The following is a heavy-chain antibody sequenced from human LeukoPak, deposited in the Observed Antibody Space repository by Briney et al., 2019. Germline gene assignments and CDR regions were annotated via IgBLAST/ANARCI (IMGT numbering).Heavy chain of an antibody. V-gene: IGHV1-69*04. Sequence: SVKVSSKASGGTFIIYAISWVREGPGQGLGWMGRIIPILGIANYAQKFQGRVTITADKSTSTAYMELSSLRSEDTAVYYCARDPAGTPGDYWGQGTLVTVSS. CDR3: ARDPAGTPGDY. CDR1: GGTFIIYA. D-gene: IGHD1-1*01. J-gene: IGHJ4*02. CDR2: IIPILGIA.